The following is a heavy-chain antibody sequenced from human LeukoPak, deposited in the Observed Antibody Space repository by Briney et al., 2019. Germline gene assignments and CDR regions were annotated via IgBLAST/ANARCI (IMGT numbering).Heavy chain of an antibody. CDR1: GFTFSSYA. CDR3: AKMKRPYCSGGSCYFDY. D-gene: IGHD2-15*01. J-gene: IGHJ4*02. V-gene: IGHV3-23*01. CDR2: ISGSGGST. Sequence: PGGSLRLSCAASGFTFSSYAMSWVRQAPGKGLEWVSAISGSGGSTYYADSVKGRFTISRDNSKNTLYLQMNSLRAEDTAVYYCAKMKRPYCSGGSCYFDYWGQGTLVTVSS.